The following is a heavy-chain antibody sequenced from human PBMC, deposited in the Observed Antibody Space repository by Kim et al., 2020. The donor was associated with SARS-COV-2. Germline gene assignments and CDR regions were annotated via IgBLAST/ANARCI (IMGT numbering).Heavy chain of an antibody. D-gene: IGHD3-10*01. CDR1: GFTFSSYA. Sequence: GGSLRLSCAASGFTFSSYAMSWVRQAPWKGLEWVSAISGSGGSTYYADSVKGRFTISRDNSKNTLYLQMNSLRAEDTAVYYCAKDRPRFGESEPNFDYWGQGTLVTVSS. CDR3: AKDRPRFGESEPNFDY. J-gene: IGHJ4*02. V-gene: IGHV3-23*01. CDR2: ISGSGGST.